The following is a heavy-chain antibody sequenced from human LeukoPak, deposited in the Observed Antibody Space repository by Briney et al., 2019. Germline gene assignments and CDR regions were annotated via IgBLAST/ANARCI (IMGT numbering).Heavy chain of an antibody. J-gene: IGHJ4*02. V-gene: IGHV3-23*01. CDR1: GFAFSSHG. CDR2: IIPSGHTT. D-gene: IGHD7-27*01. Sequence: GGSLRLSCVASGFAFSSHGMNWVRQAPGKGLEWVSGIIPSGHTTYYADSVKGRFTVSRDNSKNTLYLQMNSLRVDDTAVYYCARGWGDYWGQGTLVTVSS. CDR3: ARGWGDY.